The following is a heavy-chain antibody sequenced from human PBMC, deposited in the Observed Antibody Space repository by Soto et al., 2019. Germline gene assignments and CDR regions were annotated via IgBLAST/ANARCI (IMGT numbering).Heavy chain of an antibody. D-gene: IGHD3-10*01. CDR1: GFTFSSYA. Sequence: EVQLLESGGGLVQPGGSLRLSCAASGFTFSSYAMSWVRQAPGKGLEWVSAISGSGGSTYYADSVEGRFTISRDNSKNTLYLQMNSLRAEDTAVYYCAKASMVRGVYYYGMDVWGQGTTVTVSS. CDR2: ISGSGGST. CDR3: AKASMVRGVYYYGMDV. J-gene: IGHJ6*02. V-gene: IGHV3-23*01.